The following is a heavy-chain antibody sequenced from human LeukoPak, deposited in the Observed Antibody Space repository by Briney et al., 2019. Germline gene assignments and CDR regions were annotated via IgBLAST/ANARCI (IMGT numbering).Heavy chain of an antibody. CDR1: GGTFSSYT. CDR2: IIPILGIA. Sequence: SVKVSCKASGGTFSSYTISWVRQAPEKGLEWMGRIIPILGIANYAQKFQGRVTITADKSTSTAYMELSSLRSEDTAVYYCATDQSLDYWGQGTLVTVSS. J-gene: IGHJ4*02. V-gene: IGHV1-69*02. CDR3: ATDQSLDY.